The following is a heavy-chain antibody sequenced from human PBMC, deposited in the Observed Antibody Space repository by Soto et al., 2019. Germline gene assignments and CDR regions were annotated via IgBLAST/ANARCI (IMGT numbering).Heavy chain of an antibody. CDR3: ARAPASSLTASRPFDY. Sequence: EVQLLESGGDLVQPGESLRVSCAASGFTLGNYAMSWVRQAPGKGPEWVSSISGSGGSTYYADSVKGRFTIARDNSKSTLSLQMNSLRVDDTALYYCARAPASSLTASRPFDYWGQGTLVTVSS. V-gene: IGHV3-23*01. CDR2: ISGSGGST. J-gene: IGHJ4*02. D-gene: IGHD5-18*01. CDR1: GFTLGNYA.